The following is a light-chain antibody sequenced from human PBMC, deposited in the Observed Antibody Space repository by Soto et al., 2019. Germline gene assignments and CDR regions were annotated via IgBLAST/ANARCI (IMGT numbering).Light chain of an antibody. J-gene: IGKJ5*01. CDR2: SAS. Sequence: EIVLTQSPGILSLSPGERATLSCRARQSRSGGYLAWFQQKPGQTPRLLIYSASNRATGIPDRFSGRGSGKDFTITLSRLETEDFDGYYCQKNGRLPITFRQRPLTEIK. V-gene: IGKV3-20*01. CDR1: QSRSGGY. CDR3: QKNGRLPIT.